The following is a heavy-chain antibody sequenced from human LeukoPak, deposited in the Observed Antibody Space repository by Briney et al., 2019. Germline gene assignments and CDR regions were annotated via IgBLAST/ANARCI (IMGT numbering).Heavy chain of an antibody. CDR1: GYTFTTYG. J-gene: IGHJ4*02. Sequence: ASVKVSCKASGYTFTTYGISWVRQAPGQGLEWMGWISAYNGNTNYAQKLQGRVTMTTDTSTSTAYMELRSLRSDDTAVYYCARGGKYYYDSSGYYYAPDYWGQGTLVTVSS. CDR3: ARGGKYYYDSSGYYYAPDY. D-gene: IGHD3-22*01. V-gene: IGHV1-18*01. CDR2: ISAYNGNT.